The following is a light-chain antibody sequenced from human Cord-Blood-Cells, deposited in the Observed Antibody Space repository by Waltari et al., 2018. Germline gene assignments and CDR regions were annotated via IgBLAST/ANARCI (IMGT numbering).Light chain of an antibody. V-gene: IGKV3D-20*01. CDR1: QIVSSSY. Sequence: IVLTQSPATLSLSPGDRATLSCGASQIVSSSYLAWYQQKPGLAPRLLIYDASSRATGIPDRFSGSGSGTDFTLTISRLEPEDFAVYYCQQYGSSPLTFGGGTKVEIK. J-gene: IGKJ4*01. CDR2: DAS. CDR3: QQYGSSPLT.